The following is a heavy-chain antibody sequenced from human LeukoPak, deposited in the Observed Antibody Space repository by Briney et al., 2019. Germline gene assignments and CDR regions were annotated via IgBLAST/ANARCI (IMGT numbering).Heavy chain of an antibody. CDR1: GFTFSSYW. V-gene: IGHV3-7*01. CDR3: ARLNYYDSSGYYN. Sequence: PGGSLRLSCAASGFTFSSYWMSWVRQAPGKGLEWVANIKQDGSEKYYVDSVKGRFTISRDNAKNSLYLQMNSLRAEDTAVYYCARLNYYDSSGYYNWGQGTLVTVSS. CDR2: IKQDGSEK. D-gene: IGHD3-22*01. J-gene: IGHJ4*02.